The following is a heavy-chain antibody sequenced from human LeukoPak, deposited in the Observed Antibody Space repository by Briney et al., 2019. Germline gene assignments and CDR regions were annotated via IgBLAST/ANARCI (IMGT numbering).Heavy chain of an antibody. CDR3: ARGDTAMVYYFDY. Sequence: TGGSLRLSCAGSGFTFSSFWMHWVRQAPGKGPVWVSHINSDGSTTSYGDSVKGRFTISRDNAKNTLYLQMNSLRAEDTAVYYCARGDTAMVYYFDYWGQGTLVTVSS. CDR1: GFTFSSFW. V-gene: IGHV3-74*01. J-gene: IGHJ4*02. D-gene: IGHD5-18*01. CDR2: INSDGSTT.